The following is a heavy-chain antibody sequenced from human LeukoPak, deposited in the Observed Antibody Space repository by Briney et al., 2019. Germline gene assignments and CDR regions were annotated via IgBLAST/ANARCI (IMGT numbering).Heavy chain of an antibody. V-gene: IGHV3-21*01. CDR3: ARDAPLLAFDY. J-gene: IGHJ4*02. CDR1: GFTFSSYS. CDR2: ISSSSYI. D-gene: IGHD2-21*01. Sequence: GGSLRLSCAASGFTFSSYSMNWVRQAPGKGLEWVSSISSSSYIYYADSVKGRFTISRDNAKNSLYLQMNSLRAEDTAVYYCARDAPLLAFDYWGQGTLVTVSS.